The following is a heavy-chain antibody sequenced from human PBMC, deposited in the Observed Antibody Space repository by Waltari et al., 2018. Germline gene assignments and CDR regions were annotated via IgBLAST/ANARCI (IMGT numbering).Heavy chain of an antibody. CDR3: TTLSRGGGDPSDY. Sequence: QVQLVQSGAEVKKPGASVKVSCKASGYTFTSYDINWVRQATGQGLEWLGWMHPNSGNPGYAQQFQGRVTITRNTSISTAYRELSSLRSEDTAVYFCTTLSRGGGDPSDYWGRGTLVTVSS. J-gene: IGHJ4*02. CDR2: MHPNSGNP. CDR1: GYTFTSYD. V-gene: IGHV1-8*03. D-gene: IGHD3-16*01.